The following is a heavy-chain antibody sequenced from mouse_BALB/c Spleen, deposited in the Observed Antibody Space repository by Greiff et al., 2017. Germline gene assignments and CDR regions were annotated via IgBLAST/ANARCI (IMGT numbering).Heavy chain of an antibody. CDR3: ASPLLRLPYFDY. CDR1: GYTFTSYW. Sequence: QVQLKESGAELAKPGASVKMSCKASGYTFTSYWMHWVKQRPGQGLEWIGYINPSTGYTEYNQKFKDKATLTADKSSSTAYMQLSSLTSEDSAVYYCASPLLRLPYFDYWGQGTTLTVSS. D-gene: IGHD1-2*01. V-gene: IGHV1-7*01. CDR2: INPSTGYT. J-gene: IGHJ2*01.